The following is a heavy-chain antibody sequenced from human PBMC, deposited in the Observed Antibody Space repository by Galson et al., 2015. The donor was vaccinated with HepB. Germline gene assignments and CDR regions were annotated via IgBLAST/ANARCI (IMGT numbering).Heavy chain of an antibody. CDR1: GYTFTSYD. J-gene: IGHJ4*02. CDR2: INPNSGGT. V-gene: IGHV1-2*06. CDR3: AREDNSGWTDPPDY. D-gene: IGHD6-19*01. Sequence: SVKVSCKASGYTFTSYDINWVRQATGQGLEWMGRINPNSGGTNYAQKFQGRVTMTRDTSISTAYMELSRLKSDDTAVYYCAREDNSGWTDPPDYWGRGTLVTVSS.